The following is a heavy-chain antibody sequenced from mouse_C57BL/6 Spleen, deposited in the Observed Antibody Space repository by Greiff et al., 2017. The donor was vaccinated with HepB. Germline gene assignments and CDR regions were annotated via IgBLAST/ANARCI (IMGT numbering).Heavy chain of an antibody. CDR1: GYAFSSYW. D-gene: IGHD1-1*01. J-gene: IGHJ1*03. V-gene: IGHV1-80*01. Sequence: QVQLQQSGAELVKPGASVKISCKASGYAFSSYWLNWVKQRPGKGLEWIGQIYPGDGDTNYNGKFKGKATLTAAKSSSTAYMQLSSLTSEDSAVYFCARSTVVAKGYFDVWGTGTTVTVSS. CDR2: IYPGDGDT. CDR3: ARSTVVAKGYFDV.